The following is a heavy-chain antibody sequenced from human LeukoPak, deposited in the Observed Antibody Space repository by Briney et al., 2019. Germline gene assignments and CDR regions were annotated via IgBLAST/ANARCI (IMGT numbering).Heavy chain of an antibody. Sequence: SETLSLTCAVYGGSFSGYYWSWIRQPPGKGLEWIGYIYYSGSTNYNPSLKSRVTISVDTSKNQFSLKLSSVTAADTAVHYCARHAPYCGGDCYWFDPWGQGTLVTVSS. CDR1: GGSFSGYY. V-gene: IGHV4-59*08. CDR2: IYYSGST. J-gene: IGHJ5*02. D-gene: IGHD2-21*02. CDR3: ARHAPYCGGDCYWFDP.